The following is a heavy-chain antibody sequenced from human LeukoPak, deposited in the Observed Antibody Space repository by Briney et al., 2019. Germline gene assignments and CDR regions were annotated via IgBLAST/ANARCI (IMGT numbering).Heavy chain of an antibody. J-gene: IGHJ4*02. CDR2: INPNSGGT. D-gene: IGHD3-22*01. Sequence: GASVKVSCKASGYTFTSYYMHWVRQAPGQGLEWMGWINPNSGGTNYAQKFQGRVTMTRDTSISAAYMELSRLRSDDTAVYYCARDLVYYDSSGYPLNWGQGTLVTVSS. CDR3: ARDLVYYDSSGYPLN. V-gene: IGHV1-2*02. CDR1: GYTFTSYY.